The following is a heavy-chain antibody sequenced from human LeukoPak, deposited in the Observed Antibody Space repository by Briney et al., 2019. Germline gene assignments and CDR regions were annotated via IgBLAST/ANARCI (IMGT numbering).Heavy chain of an antibody. CDR2: ISSSSSYI. CDR1: GFTFSSYS. CDR3: AREGIRGVIPPFDY. D-gene: IGHD3-10*01. V-gene: IGHV3-21*01. Sequence: GGSLRLSCAASGFTFSSYSMNWVRQAPGKGLEGVSSISSSSSYIYYAHSVKGRFTISRDNAKNSLYLQMNSLRAEDTAVYYCAREGIRGVIPPFDYWGQGTLVTVSS. J-gene: IGHJ4*02.